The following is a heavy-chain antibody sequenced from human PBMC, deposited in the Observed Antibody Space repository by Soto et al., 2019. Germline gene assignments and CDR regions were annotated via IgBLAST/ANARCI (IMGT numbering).Heavy chain of an antibody. V-gene: IGHV3-30*18. CDR3: AKDIMGIAVAGLDY. D-gene: IGHD6-19*01. J-gene: IGHJ4*02. CDR1: GFTFSSYG. Sequence: GGSLRLSCAASGFTFSSYGMHWVRQAPGKGLEWVAVISYDGSNKYYADSVKGRFTISRDNSKNTLYLQMNSLRAEDTAVYYCAKDIMGIAVAGLDYWGQGTLVTVSS. CDR2: ISYDGSNK.